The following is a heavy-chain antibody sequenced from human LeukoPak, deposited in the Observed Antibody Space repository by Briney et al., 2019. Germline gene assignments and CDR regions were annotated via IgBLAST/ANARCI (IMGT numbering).Heavy chain of an antibody. CDR2: IYYSGST. J-gene: IGHJ4*02. D-gene: IGHD7-27*01. Sequence: SETLSLTCTVSGGSISSYYWSWIRQPPGKGLEWIEYIYYSGSTNYNPSLKSRVTISVDTSKNQFSLKLSSVTAAGTAVYYCARVANWYYFDYWGQGTLVTVSS. CDR1: GGSISSYY. CDR3: ARVANWYYFDY. V-gene: IGHV4-59*01.